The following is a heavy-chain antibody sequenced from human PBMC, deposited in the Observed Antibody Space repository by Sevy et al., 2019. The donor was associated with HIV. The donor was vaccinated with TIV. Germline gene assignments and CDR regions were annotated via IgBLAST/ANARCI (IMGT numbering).Heavy chain of an antibody. Sequence: GGFLRLSCAASGFTFSSYAMHWVRQAPGKGLEWVAVISYVGTNKYYADSVKGRFTISRDNSKNTLYLQINSLRAEDTAVYYCAREKGEDTAMPGGEYYYYGMDVWGQGTTVTVSS. CDR3: AREKGEDTAMPGGEYYYYGMDV. J-gene: IGHJ6*02. CDR1: GFTFSSYA. D-gene: IGHD5-18*01. V-gene: IGHV3-30-3*01. CDR2: ISYVGTNK.